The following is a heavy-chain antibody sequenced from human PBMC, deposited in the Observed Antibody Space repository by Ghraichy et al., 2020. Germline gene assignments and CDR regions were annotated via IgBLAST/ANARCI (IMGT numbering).Heavy chain of an antibody. CDR2: IYYSGST. CDR1: GGSISSYY. D-gene: IGHD3-22*01. CDR3: ARAGGITMIPSYYYYYGMDV. Sequence: SQTLSLTCTVSGGSISSYYWSWIRQPPGKGLEWIGYIYYSGSTNYNPSLKSRVTISVDTSKNQFSLKLSSVTAADTAVYYCARAGGITMIPSYYYYYGMDVWGQGTTVTVSS. J-gene: IGHJ6*02. V-gene: IGHV4-59*01.